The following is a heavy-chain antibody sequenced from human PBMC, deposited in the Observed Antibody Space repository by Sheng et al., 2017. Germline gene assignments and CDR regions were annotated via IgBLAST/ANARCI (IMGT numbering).Heavy chain of an antibody. CDR1: GFTFSSYW. V-gene: IGHV3-7*01. CDR3: ARDKAGVVTNAFDI. CDR2: IKQDGSEK. J-gene: IGHJ3*02. Sequence: EVQLVESGGGLVQPGGSLRLSCAASGFTFSSYWMSWVRQAPGKGLEWVANIKQDGSEKYYVDSVKGRFTISRDNAKNSLYLQMNSLRAEDTAVYYCARDKAGVVTNAFDIVGTKGQVVTVSS. D-gene: IGHD3-3*01.